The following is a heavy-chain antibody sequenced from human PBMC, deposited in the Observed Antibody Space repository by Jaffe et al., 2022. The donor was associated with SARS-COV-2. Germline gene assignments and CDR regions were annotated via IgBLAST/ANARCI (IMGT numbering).Heavy chain of an antibody. V-gene: IGHV3-23*04. CDR3: AKDCSSTSCYNY. CDR2: VSASGGYT. CDR1: GFTFSDYA. J-gene: IGHJ4*02. Sequence: EVHLVESGGGLVQPGGSLRLSCAASGFTFSDYAMTWVRQAPGKGLEWVSGVSASGGYTYYADSVKGRFTISRDNSKNTLYLQMDSQRAEDTAIYYCAKDCSSTSCYNYWGQGTLVTVSS. D-gene: IGHD2-2*02.